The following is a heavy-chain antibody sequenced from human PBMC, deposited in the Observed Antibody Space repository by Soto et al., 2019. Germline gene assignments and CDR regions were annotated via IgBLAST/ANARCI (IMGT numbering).Heavy chain of an antibody. D-gene: IGHD2-21*01. CDR2: IYYSGST. CDR3: ARSSGDSLSYYYYYYMDV. J-gene: IGHJ6*03. Sequence: ASETLSLTCTVSGGSISSYYWSWIRQPPGKGLEWIGYIYYSGSTNYNPSLKSRVTISVDTSKNQFSLKLSSVTAADTAVYYCARSSGDSLSYYYYYYMDVWGKGTTVTVSS. V-gene: IGHV4-59*01. CDR1: GGSISSYY.